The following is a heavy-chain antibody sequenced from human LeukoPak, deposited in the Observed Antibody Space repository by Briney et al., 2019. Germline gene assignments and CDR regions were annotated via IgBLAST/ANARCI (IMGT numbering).Heavy chain of an antibody. D-gene: IGHD2-15*01. J-gene: IGHJ6*03. Sequence: SETLSLTCTVSGGSISSHYWSWIRQPPGKGLEWIGYIYYSGSTNYNPSLKSRVTISVDTSKNQFSLKLSSVTAADTAVYYCARGTVAATLGYYYMDVWGKGTTVTVSS. V-gene: IGHV4-59*11. CDR1: GGSISSHY. CDR2: IYYSGST. CDR3: ARGTVAATLGYYYMDV.